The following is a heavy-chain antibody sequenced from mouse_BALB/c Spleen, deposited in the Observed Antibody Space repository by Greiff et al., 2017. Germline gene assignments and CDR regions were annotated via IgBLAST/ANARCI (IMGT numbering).Heavy chain of an antibody. CDR2: ISYSGST. CDR1: GYSITSDYA. J-gene: IGHJ2*01. CDR3: ARDGYCLDY. V-gene: IGHV3-2*02. Sequence: EVKLQESGPGLVKPSQSLSLTCTVTGYSITSDYAWNWIRQFPGNKLEWMGYISYSGSTSYNPSLKSRISITRDTSKNQFFLQLNSVTTEDTATYYCARDGYCLDYWGQGTTLTVSS. D-gene: IGHD2-3*01.